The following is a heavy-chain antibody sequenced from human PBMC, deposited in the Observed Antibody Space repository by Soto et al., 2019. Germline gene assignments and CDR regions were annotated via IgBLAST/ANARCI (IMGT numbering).Heavy chain of an antibody. CDR1: GVTFSSYA. CDR3: ARDLVTSTVVSTGYFET. D-gene: IGHD4-17*01. J-gene: IGHJ4*02. V-gene: IGHV1-69*18. Sequence: QVQLVQSGAEVRKPGSSVKVSCKASGVTFSSYAISWVRQAPGQGLEWMGKIIPLFGTINYAQKFQGRVTITADESTSAAYMELSSLRSEDTAVYYCARDLVTSTVVSTGYFETGGQGTLVTVSS. CDR2: IIPLFGTI.